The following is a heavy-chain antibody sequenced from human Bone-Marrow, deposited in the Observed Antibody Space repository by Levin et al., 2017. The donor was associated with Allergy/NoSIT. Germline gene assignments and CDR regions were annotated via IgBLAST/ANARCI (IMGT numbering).Heavy chain of an antibody. CDR2: IKQDGSEK. D-gene: IGHD4-17*01. CDR3: AREGGDFGYFDY. Sequence: ETLSLTCAASGFTFSRFWMTWVRRAPGKGLEWVANIKQDGSEKDYVGSVEGRFTISRDNAKNSVYLQMNSLRAEDTAVYYCAREGGDFGYFDYWGQGTLVTVSS. J-gene: IGHJ4*02. V-gene: IGHV3-7*04. CDR1: GFTFSRFW.